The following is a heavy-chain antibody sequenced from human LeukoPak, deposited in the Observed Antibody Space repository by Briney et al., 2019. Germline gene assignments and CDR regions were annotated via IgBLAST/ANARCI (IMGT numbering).Heavy chain of an antibody. Sequence: PSETLSLTCTVSGGSISSYYWSWIRQPPGKGLEWIGYIYYSGSTNYNPSLKSRVTISVDTSKNQFSLKLSSVTAADTAVYYCARDQGRIAAFSAAAFDIWGQGTMVTVSS. J-gene: IGHJ3*02. CDR1: GGSISSYY. CDR3: ARDQGRIAAFSAAAFDI. D-gene: IGHD6-13*01. CDR2: IYYSGST. V-gene: IGHV4-59*12.